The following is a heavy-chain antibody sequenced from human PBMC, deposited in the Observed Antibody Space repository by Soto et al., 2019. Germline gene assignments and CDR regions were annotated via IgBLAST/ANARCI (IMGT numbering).Heavy chain of an antibody. CDR3: ARASHIVATVGEPDYYYGMDV. V-gene: IGHV1-2*04. CDR1: GYTFTGYY. Sequence: GASVKVSCKASGYTFTGYYMHWVRQAPGQGLEWMGWINPNSGGTNYAQKFQGWVTMTRDTSISTAYMELSRLRSDDTAVYYCARASHIVATVGEPDYYYGMDVWG. D-gene: IGHD5-12*01. CDR2: INPNSGGT. J-gene: IGHJ6*02.